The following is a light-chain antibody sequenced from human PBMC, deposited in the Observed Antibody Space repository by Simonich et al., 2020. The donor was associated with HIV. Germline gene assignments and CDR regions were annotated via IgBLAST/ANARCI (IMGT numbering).Light chain of an antibody. Sequence: DIVMTQSPDSLAVSLGERATIHCKSSQSVLYSSNNTNYLAWYQQKPGQPPKLLIYWASTRESGVPDRFSGSGSGTDFTLTISSLQAEDVAVYYCQQYYSTHWTFGQGTKVEIK. J-gene: IGKJ1*01. CDR2: WAS. V-gene: IGKV4-1*01. CDR3: QQYYSTHWT. CDR1: QSVLYSSNNTNY.